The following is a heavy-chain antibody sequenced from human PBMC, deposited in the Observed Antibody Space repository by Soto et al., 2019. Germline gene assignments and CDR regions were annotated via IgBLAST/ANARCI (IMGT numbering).Heavy chain of an antibody. D-gene: IGHD5-12*01. V-gene: IGHV3-21*01. CDR2: LNSHDGLT. Sequence: PGGSLGLSCAASGVTLKSYDMSWVRQAPGKGLEWVSSLNSHDGLTHYADSVKGRFAISRDNAKNSLYLQMNSLRVEDTAVYYCTRGGYNEGGFDYWGQGNLVTAS. J-gene: IGHJ4*02. CDR3: TRGGYNEGGFDY. CDR1: GVTLKSYD.